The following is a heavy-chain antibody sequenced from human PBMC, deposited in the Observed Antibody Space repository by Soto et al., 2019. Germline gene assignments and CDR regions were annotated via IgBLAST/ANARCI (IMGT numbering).Heavy chain of an antibody. CDR1: GFTFSDYY. CDR3: AISLYCSSTSCYHTARAWFDP. J-gene: IGHJ5*02. D-gene: IGHD2-2*01. V-gene: IGHV3-11*06. CDR2: ISSSSSDT. Sequence: GGSLRLSCAASGFTFSDYYMSRIRQAPGKGLEWVSYISSSSSDTNDADSVKGRFTISRDNAKNSLYLQMNSLRAEDTAVYYCAISLYCSSTSCYHTARAWFDPWGQGTLVTVSS.